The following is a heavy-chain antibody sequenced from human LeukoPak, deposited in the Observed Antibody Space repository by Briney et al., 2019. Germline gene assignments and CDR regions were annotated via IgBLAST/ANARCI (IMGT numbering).Heavy chain of an antibody. J-gene: IGHJ4*02. CDR1: GGSISSYY. CDR2: IYYSGST. CDR3: ARDFPILY. V-gene: IGHV4-59*12. Sequence: SETLSLTCTVSGGSISSYYWSWIRQPPGKGLEWIGYIYYSGSTNYNPSLKSRVTISVDTSKNQFSLKLRSVTAADTAVYYCARDFPILYWGQGTLVTVSS.